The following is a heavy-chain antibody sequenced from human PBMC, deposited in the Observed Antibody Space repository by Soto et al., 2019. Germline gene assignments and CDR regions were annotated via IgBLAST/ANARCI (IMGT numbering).Heavy chain of an antibody. Sequence: EVQLVESGGGLVQPGGSQRLSCAASGFTFSDHYMDWVRQAPGKGLEWVGRIRNKANSYTTDYAASVKGRFTISRDDSXXXXXXXXXXXXXXXXXXXXXXXXXXXXAYFDYWGHGTLATVSS. V-gene: IGHV3-72*01. J-gene: IGHJ4*01. CDR2: IRNKANSYTT. CDR3: XXXXXXXAYFDY. CDR1: GFTFSDHY.